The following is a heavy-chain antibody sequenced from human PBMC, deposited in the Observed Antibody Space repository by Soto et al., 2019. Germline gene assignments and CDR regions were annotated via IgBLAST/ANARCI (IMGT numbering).Heavy chain of an antibody. CDR2: IDPSDSYT. D-gene: IGHD4-17*01. CDR3: ARRTYGDYDY. V-gene: IGHV5-10-1*01. Sequence: PGESLKLSCKGSGYSFTSYWISWVRQMPGKGLEWMGRIDPSDSYTNYSPSFQGHVTISADKSISTAYLQWSSLKASDTAMYYCARRTYGDYDYWGQGTLVTVSS. CDR1: GYSFTSYW. J-gene: IGHJ4*02.